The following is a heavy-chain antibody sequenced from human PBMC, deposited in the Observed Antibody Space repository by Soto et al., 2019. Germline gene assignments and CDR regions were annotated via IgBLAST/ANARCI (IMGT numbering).Heavy chain of an antibody. Sequence: QVQLQQWGAGLLKPSETLSLTCAVFGGSFSGYYWSWIRQPPGKGLEWIGEINHSGSTNYNPSLKSRVTISVDTAKNQCSLKLSSLTAADTAVYYCARTLMRGVSGRGRFDPWGQGTLVTVSS. J-gene: IGHJ5*02. CDR3: ARTLMRGVSGRGRFDP. D-gene: IGHD3-10*01. V-gene: IGHV4-34*01. CDR1: GGSFSGYY. CDR2: INHSGST.